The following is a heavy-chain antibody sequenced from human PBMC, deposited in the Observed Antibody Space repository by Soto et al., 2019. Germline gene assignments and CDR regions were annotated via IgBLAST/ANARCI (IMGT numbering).Heavy chain of an antibody. V-gene: IGHV3-23*01. Sequence: GGSLSLSCAASGFTFGDHAMSWVRQAPGKGLEWVSVISGSGGSTYYADSVKGRFTISRDNSKNTLYLQMNSLRAEDTAVYYCASPGSGLAPRYYYYGMDVWGQGTTVTVSS. CDR1: GFTFGDHA. D-gene: IGHD5-12*01. CDR3: ASPGSGLAPRYYYYGMDV. J-gene: IGHJ6*02. CDR2: ISGSGGST.